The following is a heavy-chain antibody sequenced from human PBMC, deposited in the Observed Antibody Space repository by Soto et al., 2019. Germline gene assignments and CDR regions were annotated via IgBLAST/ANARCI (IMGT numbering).Heavy chain of an antibody. CDR3: ARITYCYYYMDV. CDR1: VGTFSSYT. CDR2: IIPILGIA. Sequence: QVQLVQSGAEVKKPGSSVKVSCKASVGTFSSYTISWVRQAPGQGLEWMGRIIPILGIANYAQKFQGRVTITADKATSTAYMELSSLRSEDTAVYYCARITYCYYYMDVWGKGTTVTVSS. J-gene: IGHJ6*03. V-gene: IGHV1-69*02. D-gene: IGHD1-20*01.